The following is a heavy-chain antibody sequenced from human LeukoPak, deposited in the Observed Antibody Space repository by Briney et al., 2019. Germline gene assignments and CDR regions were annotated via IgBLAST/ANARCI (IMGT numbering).Heavy chain of an antibody. CDR3: ARVVAATRIDY. V-gene: IGHV1-2*02. CDR1: GYSFTNYW. D-gene: IGHD2-15*01. J-gene: IGHJ4*02. Sequence: GESLKISCKGSGYSFTNYWIGWVRQAPGQGLECMGWINPNSGGTNYAQKFQGRVTMTRDTSTSTAYMELSRLTADDTAFYYCARVVAATRIDYWGQGTLVTVSS. CDR2: INPNSGGT.